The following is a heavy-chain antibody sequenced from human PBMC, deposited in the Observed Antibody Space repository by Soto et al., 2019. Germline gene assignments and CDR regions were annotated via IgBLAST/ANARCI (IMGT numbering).Heavy chain of an antibody. D-gene: IGHD3-10*01. CDR2: FDPEDGET. CDR1: GYTLTELS. J-gene: IGHJ4*02. Sequence: ASVKVSCKVSGYTLTELSMHWVRQAPGKGLEWMGGFDPEDGETIYAQKFQGRVTMTEDTSTDTAYMELSSLRSEDAAVYYCATDLGDRGSKFDYWGQGTLVTVSS. V-gene: IGHV1-24*01. CDR3: ATDLGDRGSKFDY.